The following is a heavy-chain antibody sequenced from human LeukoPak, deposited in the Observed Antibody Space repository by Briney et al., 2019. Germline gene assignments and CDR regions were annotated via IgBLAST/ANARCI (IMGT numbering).Heavy chain of an antibody. J-gene: IGHJ6*02. CDR2: IYYSGST. CDR1: GGSISSYY. CDR3: ARGLRYFERPSNYYYGLDV. Sequence: SETLSLTCTVSGGSISSYYWSWIRQPPGKGLEWIGNIYYSGSTNYNPSLKSRVTISVDTSKNQFSLKLSSVTAADTAVYYCARGLRYFERPSNYYYGLDVWGQGTTVTVSS. V-gene: IGHV4-59*08. D-gene: IGHD3-9*01.